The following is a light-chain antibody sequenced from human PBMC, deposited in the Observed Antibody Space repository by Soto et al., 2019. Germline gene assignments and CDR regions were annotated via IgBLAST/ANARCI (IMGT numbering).Light chain of an antibody. CDR2: KAS. V-gene: IGKV1-5*03. CDR1: QSISSL. Sequence: DIQMTQSPSILSASVGDRVTITCRARQSISSLLAWYQQKPGKGPNLLIHKASHLESGVPSRFSGSGSGTEFTLTISSLQPGHFATYYCQHYNTYPWTFGQGTKVDIK. J-gene: IGKJ1*01. CDR3: QHYNTYPWT.